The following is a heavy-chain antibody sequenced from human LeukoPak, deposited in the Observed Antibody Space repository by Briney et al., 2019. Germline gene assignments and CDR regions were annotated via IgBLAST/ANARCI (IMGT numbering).Heavy chain of an antibody. D-gene: IGHD2-15*01. CDR1: GFTFSSYD. CDR2: ISGSAGSK. Sequence: EGSLRLSCAASGFTFSSYDMTWVRQAPGKGLEWVSGISGSAGSKDYADSVKGRFTISRDNSKNTLYLQMSSLRADDTAVYYCAKGSGAYAYLFDYWGRGTLVTVSS. J-gene: IGHJ4*02. V-gene: IGHV3-23*01. CDR3: AKGSGAYAYLFDY.